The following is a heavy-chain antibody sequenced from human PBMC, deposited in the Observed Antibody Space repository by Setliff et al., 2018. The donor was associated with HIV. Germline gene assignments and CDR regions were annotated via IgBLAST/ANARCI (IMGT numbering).Heavy chain of an antibody. Sequence: ASVKVSCKASTNTFLNYGISWVRQAPGQGLEWMGWISVHNDNSNYAQRFRDRVTMTTDIPTSTAYMELRGLRSDDTAVYYCARSRITFGGGIDTIDYWGQGTLVTVSS. V-gene: IGHV1-18*01. CDR3: ARSRITFGGGIDTIDY. CDR2: ISVHNDNS. CDR1: TNTFLNYG. J-gene: IGHJ4*02. D-gene: IGHD3-16*02.